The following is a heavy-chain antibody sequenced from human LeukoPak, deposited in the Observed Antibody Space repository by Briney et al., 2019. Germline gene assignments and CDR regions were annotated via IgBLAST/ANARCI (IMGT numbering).Heavy chain of an antibody. CDR3: ARDLVGSSGWWDFDS. CDR2: IDSGGHT. CDR1: GFTVSSRY. D-gene: IGHD6-19*01. V-gene: IGHV3-66*01. Sequence: GGSVRLSCAASGFTVSSRYMSWVRQAPGKGLEWVSAIDSGGHTYYADSVKGRFTISRDNSKNKLHLQINSLRAEDTAVYYCARDLVGSSGWWDFDSWGQGTLVTVSS. J-gene: IGHJ4*02.